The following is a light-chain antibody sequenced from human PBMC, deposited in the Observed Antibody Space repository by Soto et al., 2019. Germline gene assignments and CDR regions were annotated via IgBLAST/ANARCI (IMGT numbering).Light chain of an antibody. CDR2: DVD. V-gene: IGLV2-11*01. CDR3: CSNAGSYPFV. CDR1: SSDVGGYNY. J-gene: IGLJ1*01. Sequence: QSALTQPRSVSGSPGQSVTISCTGTSSDVGGYNYVSWYQHHTGKAPKLMIYDVDKRPSGVPGRFSGSKSGNTASLTLSGLQAEDEADYYCCSNAGSYPFVFGTGTKVTVL.